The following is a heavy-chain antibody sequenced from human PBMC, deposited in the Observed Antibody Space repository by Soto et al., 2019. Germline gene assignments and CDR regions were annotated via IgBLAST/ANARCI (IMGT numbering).Heavy chain of an antibody. J-gene: IGHJ1*01. CDR3: ARGLLGGAAN. CDR2: INPSGST. Sequence: QVQLQQWGAGLLKPSETLSLTCAVYGGSFSGYYWSWIRQPPGKGLEWIGDINPSGSTNYNPSLKSRVTISVDTSKNQFFLKLSSVTAADTSVYYCARGLLGGAANWGQGNLVTVSS. D-gene: IGHD2-15*01. V-gene: IGHV4-34*01. CDR1: GGSFSGYY.